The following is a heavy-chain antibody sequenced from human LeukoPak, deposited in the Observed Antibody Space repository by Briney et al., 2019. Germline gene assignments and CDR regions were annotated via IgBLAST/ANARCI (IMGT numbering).Heavy chain of an antibody. CDR3: ARGCTMVRANWFDP. D-gene: IGHD3-10*01. CDR2: INHSGST. Sequence: SETLSLTCAVYGGSFSGYYWSWIRQPPGKGLEWIGEINHSGSTNYNPSLKSRVTISVDTSKNQFSLKLSSVTAADTAVYYCARGCTMVRANWFDPWGQGTLVTVSS. J-gene: IGHJ5*02. CDR1: GGSFSGYY. V-gene: IGHV4-34*01.